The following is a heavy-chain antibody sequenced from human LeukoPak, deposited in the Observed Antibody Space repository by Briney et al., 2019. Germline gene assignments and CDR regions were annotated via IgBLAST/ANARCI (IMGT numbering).Heavy chain of an antibody. V-gene: IGHV4-38-2*02. CDR1: GYSISSGYY. J-gene: IGHJ5*02. Sequence: SETLSLTCTVSGYSISSGYYWGWIRQPPGKGLEWIGSIYHSGSTYYNPSLKSRVTISLDTSKSQFSLNLTSVTAADTAVYYCARGRNHWFDPWGQGTLVTVSS. CDR2: IYHSGST. CDR3: ARGRNHWFDP. D-gene: IGHD3-10*01.